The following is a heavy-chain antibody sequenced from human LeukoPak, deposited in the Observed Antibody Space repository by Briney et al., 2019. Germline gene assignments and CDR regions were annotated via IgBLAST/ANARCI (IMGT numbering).Heavy chain of an antibody. CDR1: GFTFSNAW. J-gene: IGHJ4*02. Sequence: GGSLRLSCAASGFTFSNAWMNWVRQVPGKGLEWIGLFKSKTNGGTTDYAAPVKGRFTMTREDSKNTLYLQMNSLTTEDTAMYYCTTEYSGSFSNWGQGILVTVSS. CDR3: TTEYSGSFSN. V-gene: IGHV3-15*01. D-gene: IGHD1-26*01. CDR2: FKSKTNGGTT.